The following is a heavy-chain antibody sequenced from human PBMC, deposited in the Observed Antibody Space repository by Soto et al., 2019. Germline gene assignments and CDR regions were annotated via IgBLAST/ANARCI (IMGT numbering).Heavy chain of an antibody. V-gene: IGHV1-2*02. CDR1: GYTFTGYY. Sequence: ASVKVSCKASGYTFTGYYMHWVRQAPGQGLEWMGWINPNSGGTNYAQKFQGRVTMTRDTSISTAYMELSRLRSDATAVYYCFSGIAAAGPSWGVSNRFDPWGQGTLVTVSS. CDR2: INPNSGGT. J-gene: IGHJ5*02. D-gene: IGHD6-13*01. CDR3: FSGIAAAGPSWGVSNRFDP.